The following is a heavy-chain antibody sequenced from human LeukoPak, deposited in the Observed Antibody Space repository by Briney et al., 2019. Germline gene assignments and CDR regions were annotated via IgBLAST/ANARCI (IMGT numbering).Heavy chain of an antibody. V-gene: IGHV3-23*01. D-gene: IGHD3-22*01. Sequence: PGGSLRLSCAASGFTFSSYAMSWVRQAPGKGLEWVSAISGSGGSTYYADSVKGRFTISRDNSKNTLYLQMNSLRAEDTAVYYCAKVSDYYDSSGCYDPFDYWGQGTLVTVSS. CDR2: ISGSGGST. CDR3: AKVSDYYDSSGCYDPFDY. J-gene: IGHJ4*02. CDR1: GFTFSSYA.